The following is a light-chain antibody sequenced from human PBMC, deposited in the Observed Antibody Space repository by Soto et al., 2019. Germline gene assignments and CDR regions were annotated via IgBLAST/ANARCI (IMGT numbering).Light chain of an antibody. CDR3: QQYNNWPYT. CDR2: GAS. V-gene: IGKV3-15*01. Sequence: EIVMTQSPATLAVSPGERAALSCRASQSVSSNFAWYQQKPGQAPRLLIYGASSRATGTPARFSGSGSGTEFTLTISSLQSEDFAFYYCQQYNNWPYTFVLGTKLE. CDR1: QSVSSN. J-gene: IGKJ2*01.